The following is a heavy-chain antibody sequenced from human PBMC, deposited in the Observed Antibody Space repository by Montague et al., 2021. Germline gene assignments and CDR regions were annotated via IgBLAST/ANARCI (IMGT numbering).Heavy chain of an antibody. CDR1: GGAISGEGYY. Sequence: TLSLTCNVSGGAISGEGYYWSWIRQHPGKGLEWIGYIYSSGSTYYSPSLESRITISVDTSQNQFSLRLTSVTAADTAGYFCASGNDYSGNCFDYWGQGTLVTVSS. J-gene: IGHJ4*02. CDR3: ASGNDYSGNCFDY. D-gene: IGHD4-23*01. CDR2: IYSSGST. V-gene: IGHV4-31*03.